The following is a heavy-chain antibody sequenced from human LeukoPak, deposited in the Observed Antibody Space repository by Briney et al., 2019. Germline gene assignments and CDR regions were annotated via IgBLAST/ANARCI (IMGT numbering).Heavy chain of an antibody. D-gene: IGHD6-19*01. CDR1: GGSISSYY. CDR3: ARGFYSSGWYYFDY. J-gene: IGHJ4*02. Sequence: PSETLSLTCTVSGGSISSYYWSWIRQPPGKGLGWIGYIYYSGSTNYNPSLKSRVTISVDTSKNQFSLKLSSLTAADTAVYYCARGFYSSGWYYFDYWGQGTLVTVSS. CDR2: IYYSGST. V-gene: IGHV4-59*01.